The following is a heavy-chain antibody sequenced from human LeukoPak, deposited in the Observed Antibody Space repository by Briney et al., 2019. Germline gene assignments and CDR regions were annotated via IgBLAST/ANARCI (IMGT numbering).Heavy chain of an antibody. CDR3: AFMVRGAHKQYYFDY. V-gene: IGHV1-18*04. J-gene: IGHJ4*02. CDR2: ISAYNGNT. CDR1: GYTFTSYG. Sequence: ASVNVSCKASGYTFTSYGISWVRQAPGQGLEWMGWISAYNGNTNYAQKLQGRVTMTTDTSTSTAYMELRSLRSDDTAVYYCAFMVRGAHKQYYFDYWGQGTLVTVSS. D-gene: IGHD3-10*01.